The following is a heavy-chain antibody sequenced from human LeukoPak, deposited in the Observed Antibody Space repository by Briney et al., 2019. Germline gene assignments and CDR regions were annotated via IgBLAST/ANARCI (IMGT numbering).Heavy chain of an antibody. J-gene: IGHJ5*02. V-gene: IGHV1-2*02. CDR1: GYTFSDYY. CDR2: INPNSAGT. Sequence: ASVKVSCEASGYTFSDYYMHWVRQAPGQGPEWMGWINPNSAGTKYAQKFQGRVTMTRDTSISTAYMEVSSLTSDDTAVYYCARHSKNANNWFDPWGQRTLVTVSA. CDR3: ARHSKNANNWFDP. D-gene: IGHD4-11*01.